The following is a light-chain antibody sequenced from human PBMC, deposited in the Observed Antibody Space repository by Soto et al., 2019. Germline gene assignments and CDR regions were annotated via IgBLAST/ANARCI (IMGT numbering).Light chain of an antibody. Sequence: IQLTQSPSSLSASVGERVTITCRASQGISSYLAWYQQKPGKAPKLLIYAASTLQSGVPSRFSGSGSGTDFTLTISSLQPEDFATYYCQQVNXYFGQGTRLEIK. CDR3: QQVNXY. CDR2: AAS. J-gene: IGKJ5*01. CDR1: QGISSY. V-gene: IGKV1-9*01.